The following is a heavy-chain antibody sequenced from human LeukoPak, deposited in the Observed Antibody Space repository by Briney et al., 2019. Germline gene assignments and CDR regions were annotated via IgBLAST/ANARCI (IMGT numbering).Heavy chain of an antibody. CDR1: GGSISSGGYY. Sequence: ASETLSLTCTVSGGSISSGGYYWSWIRQHPGKGLEWIGYIYYSGSTYYNPSLKSRVTISVDTSKNQFSLKLSSVTAADTAVYYCASATYYDFWSGCSRYWGQGTLVTVSS. V-gene: IGHV4-31*03. J-gene: IGHJ4*02. CDR2: IYYSGST. CDR3: ASATYYDFWSGCSRY. D-gene: IGHD3-3*01.